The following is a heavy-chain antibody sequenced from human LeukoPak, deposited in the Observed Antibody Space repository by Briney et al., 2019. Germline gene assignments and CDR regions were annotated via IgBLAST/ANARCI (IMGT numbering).Heavy chain of an antibody. CDR1: GFTFSSYA. J-gene: IGHJ4*02. D-gene: IGHD5-12*01. V-gene: IGHV3-23*01. CDR3: AKGAISGCGGYYFDY. Sequence: GGSLRLSCAASGFTFSSYAMGWVRQAPGKGLEWVSGISSSGDNTYYADSVKGRFTISRDNSKNTLFLQMSSLRAEDTAVYYCAKGAISGCGGYYFDYWGQGTLVTVSS. CDR2: ISSSGDNT.